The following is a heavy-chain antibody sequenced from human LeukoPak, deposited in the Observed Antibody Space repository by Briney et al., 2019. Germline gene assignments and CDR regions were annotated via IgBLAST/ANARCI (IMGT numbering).Heavy chain of an antibody. J-gene: IGHJ4*02. D-gene: IGHD5-12*01. Sequence: ASVKVSCKASGYTFTGYYIHWVRQAPGQGLEWMGWINPNSGDTKYAQRFQGRVTMTRDTSISTAYMELSRLTSDDTAVYYCARDWEARGVVEYSGSDSGLYLDYWGQGTLVTVSS. CDR1: GYTFTGYY. CDR2: INPNSGDT. CDR3: ARDWEARGVVEYSGSDSGLYLDY. V-gene: IGHV1-2*02.